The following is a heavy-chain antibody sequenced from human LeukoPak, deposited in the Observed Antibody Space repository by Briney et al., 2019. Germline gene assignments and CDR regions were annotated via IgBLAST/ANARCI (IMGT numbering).Heavy chain of an antibody. Sequence: ASVKVSCKTSGYIFTSYGISWVRQAPGQGLEWMGIINPNDGGTAYAQKFRGRVSMTGDTSTSTVYMELTSLISEDTAVYYCARSALSGTGYFDYWGQGTLVTVSS. CDR1: GYIFTSYG. J-gene: IGHJ4*02. CDR3: ARSALSGTGYFDY. CDR2: INPNDGGT. D-gene: IGHD1-1*01. V-gene: IGHV1-46*01.